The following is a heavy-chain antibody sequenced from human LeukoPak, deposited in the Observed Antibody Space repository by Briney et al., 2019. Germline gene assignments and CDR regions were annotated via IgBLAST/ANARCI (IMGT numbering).Heavy chain of an antibody. Sequence: SVKVSCKASGGTFSSYAISWVRQAPGQGLEWMGRIIPILGIANYAQKFQGRVTITADKSTSTAYMELSSLRSEDTAVYYCARGSYTVTTHGYYYGMDVWDQGTTVTVSS. V-gene: IGHV1-69*04. CDR3: ARGSYTVTTHGYYYGMDV. CDR2: IIPILGIA. CDR1: GGTFSSYA. J-gene: IGHJ6*02. D-gene: IGHD4-17*01.